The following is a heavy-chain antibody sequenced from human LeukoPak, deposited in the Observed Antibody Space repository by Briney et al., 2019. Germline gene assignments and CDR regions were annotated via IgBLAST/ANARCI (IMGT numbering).Heavy chain of an antibody. CDR1: AVTSSSHH. Sequence: PSVNLSRNGTGSAVTSSSHHWSWIGHAPGLGRKWLGYIYYSGSTNYTPSLQSRVTISVDTSKNQFSLKLSSVTAADTAVYYCAREGGGSSSWYRYLDYWGQGTLVTVSS. V-gene: IGHV4-59*11. D-gene: IGHD6-13*01. CDR2: IYYSGST. CDR3: AREGGGSSSWYRYLDY. J-gene: IGHJ4*02.